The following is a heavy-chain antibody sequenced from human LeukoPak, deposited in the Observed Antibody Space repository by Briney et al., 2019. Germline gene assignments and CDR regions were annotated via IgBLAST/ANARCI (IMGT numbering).Heavy chain of an antibody. Sequence: AGGSLRLSCAASGFTFSDHYMDWVRQAPGKGLEXXXRTRNKANNYITDYAASVNGRFTISRDYSNNSLHLQMNSLKIEDTAVYYCVRDSGSGYYWDYWGQGTLVTVS. CDR2: TRNKANNYIT. V-gene: IGHV3-72*01. CDR3: VRDSGSGYYWDY. D-gene: IGHD3-22*01. J-gene: IGHJ4*02. CDR1: GFTFSDHY.